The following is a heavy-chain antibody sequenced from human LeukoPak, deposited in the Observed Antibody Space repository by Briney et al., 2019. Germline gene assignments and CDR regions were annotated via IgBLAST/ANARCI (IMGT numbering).Heavy chain of an antibody. J-gene: IGHJ4*02. V-gene: IGHV3-9*01. CDR1: GFTFHDYA. CDR2: ISWNGGVV. D-gene: IGHD1-14*01. Sequence: GGSLRLSCAASGFTFHDYAIHWVRQAPGKGLEWVSGISWNGGVVTYADSVKGRFTISRDNAKNTLYLQMDSLRAEDTGVYYCARSNQADDYWGQGTLVTVSS. CDR3: ARSNQADDY.